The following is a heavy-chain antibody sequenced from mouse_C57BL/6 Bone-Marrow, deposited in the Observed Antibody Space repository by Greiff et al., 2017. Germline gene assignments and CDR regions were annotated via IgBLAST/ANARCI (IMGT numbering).Heavy chain of an antibody. CDR3: ARWGGWLRRYYFDY. V-gene: IGHV1-63*01. CDR2: IYPGGGYT. D-gene: IGHD2-2*01. CDR1: GYTFTNYW. J-gene: IGHJ2*01. Sequence: VQLQQSGAELVRPGTSVKMSCKASGYTFTNYWIGWAKQRPGHGLEWIGDIYPGGGYTNYNEKFKGKATLTADKSSSTANIQFSSLTSEDSAIYDCARWGGWLRRYYFDYWGQGTTLTVSS.